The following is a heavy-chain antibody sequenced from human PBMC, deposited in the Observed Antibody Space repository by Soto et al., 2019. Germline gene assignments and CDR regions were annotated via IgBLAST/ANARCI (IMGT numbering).Heavy chain of an antibody. CDR3: ARSSYYYDSSGDDAFDI. V-gene: IGHV3-23*01. D-gene: IGHD3-22*01. CDR2: ISGGGSNT. Sequence: VGSLRPSCAASGLTFSSYAISWVRQAPGKGLEWVSAISGGGSNTYYADSGKGRFTISRDNSKNTLYLQMNSLRAEDTAVYYCARSSYYYDSSGDDAFDIWGQGTMVTVS. J-gene: IGHJ3*02. CDR1: GLTFSSYA.